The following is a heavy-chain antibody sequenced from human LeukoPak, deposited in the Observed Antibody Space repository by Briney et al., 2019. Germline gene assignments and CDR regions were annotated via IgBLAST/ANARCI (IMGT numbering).Heavy chain of an antibody. D-gene: IGHD3-22*01. Sequence: GGSLRLSCAASGFTFSSYGITWVRQAPGKGLEWVSAISGSGGSTYYADSVKGRFTISRDNSKNTLYLQMNSLRAEDTAVYYCAHYYYDSSDAFDIWGQGTMVTVSS. J-gene: IGHJ3*02. CDR2: ISGSGGST. CDR3: AHYYYDSSDAFDI. V-gene: IGHV3-23*01. CDR1: GFTFSSYG.